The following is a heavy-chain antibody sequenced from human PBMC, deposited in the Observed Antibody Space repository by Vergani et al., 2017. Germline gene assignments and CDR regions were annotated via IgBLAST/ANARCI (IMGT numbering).Heavy chain of an antibody. CDR3: ARHLRGYSYGVFDY. CDR2: LYASGST. Sequence: ESGPTLVRPTQSLTLTCTFSGFSLSTNGVGVGWIRQSPEKGLEWIGSLYASGSTYYSPSLKSRVAISIDTSKNHFSLRLSSVTAADTAVYYCARHLRGYSYGVFDYWGQGREVTVSS. J-gene: IGHJ4*02. V-gene: IGHV4-39*01. D-gene: IGHD5-18*01. CDR1: GFSLSTNGVG.